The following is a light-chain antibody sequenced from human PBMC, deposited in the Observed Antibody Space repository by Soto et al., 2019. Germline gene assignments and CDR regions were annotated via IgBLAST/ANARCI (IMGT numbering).Light chain of an antibody. V-gene: IGKV3-20*01. J-gene: IGKJ2*01. CDR2: GVF. CDR3: QHYDGSPRT. Sequence: ETVLTQSPGTVSLSPGERATLSCTTSQTVNSDYLAWYQQKPGQAPRLLIYGVFNRATGIPDRFSGSGSGTYFTLTISGLEPEDSVVYYCQHYDGSPRTFCHGINLEI. CDR1: QTVNSDY.